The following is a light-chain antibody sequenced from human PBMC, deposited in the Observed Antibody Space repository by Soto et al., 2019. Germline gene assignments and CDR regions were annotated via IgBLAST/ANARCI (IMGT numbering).Light chain of an antibody. V-gene: IGKV4-1*01. Sequence: DIVMTQSPDSLAVSLGERATINCKSSQNLLYSSNNKNYLAWYQQKPGQPPKLLIYWASTRESGVPDRFSGSGSGTDFTLTISSLQAEDVAVYYCQQYYSTPITFGGGTKVEIK. CDR1: QNLLYSSNNKNY. J-gene: IGKJ4*01. CDR2: WAS. CDR3: QQYYSTPIT.